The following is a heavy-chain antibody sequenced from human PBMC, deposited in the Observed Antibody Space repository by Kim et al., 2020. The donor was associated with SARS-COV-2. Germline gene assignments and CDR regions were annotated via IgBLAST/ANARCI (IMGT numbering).Heavy chain of an antibody. V-gene: IGHV3-23*01. D-gene: IGHD2-21*02. CDR1: GFTFSSYA. CDR2: ISGSGGST. CDR3: AKGPVVVTAIAHGWFDP. Sequence: GGSLRLSCAASGFTFSSYAMSWVRQAPGKGLEWVSAISGSGGSTYYADSVKGRFTISRDNSKNTLYLQMNSLRAEDTAVYYCAKGPVVVTAIAHGWFDPWGQGTLVTVSS. J-gene: IGHJ5*02.